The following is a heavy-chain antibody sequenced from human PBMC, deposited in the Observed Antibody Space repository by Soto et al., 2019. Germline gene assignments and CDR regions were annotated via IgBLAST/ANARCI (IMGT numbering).Heavy chain of an antibody. J-gene: IGHJ4*02. CDR3: ASGSSDFWSGRNFDY. D-gene: IGHD3-3*01. CDR1: GGSISSYY. V-gene: IGHV4-59*01. CDR2: IYYSGST. Sequence: SETLSLTCTVSGGSISSYYWSWIRQPPGKGLEWIGYIYYSGSTNYNPSLKSRVTISVDTSKNQFSLKLSSVTAADTAVYYCASGSSDFWSGRNFDYWGQGTLVTVSS.